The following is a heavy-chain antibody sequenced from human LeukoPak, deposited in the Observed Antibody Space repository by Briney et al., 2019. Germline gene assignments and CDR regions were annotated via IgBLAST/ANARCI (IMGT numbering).Heavy chain of an antibody. V-gene: IGHV3-48*03. Sequence: GGSLRLSCTASGFTFSSYDMNWVRQAPGKGLEWVSYISSSGSTIYYADSVKGRFTISRDNAKNSLYLQMNSLRAEDTAVYYCAGVGYYDFWSGYMSAVHQVDYWGQGTLVTVSS. CDR1: GFTFSSYD. J-gene: IGHJ4*02. D-gene: IGHD3-3*01. CDR3: AGVGYYDFWSGYMSAVHQVDY. CDR2: ISSSGSTI.